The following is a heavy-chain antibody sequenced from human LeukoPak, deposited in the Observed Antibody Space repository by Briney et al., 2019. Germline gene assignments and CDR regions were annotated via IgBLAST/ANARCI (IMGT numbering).Heavy chain of an antibody. J-gene: IGHJ5*01. V-gene: IGHV1-69*04. CDR2: IIPILGIA. D-gene: IGHD3-10*01. CDR3: ARDRSSGSYYPNWFDS. Sequence: AASVKVSCKASGGTFSSYAISWVRQAPGQGLEWMGRIIPILGIANYAQKFQGRVTITADKSTSTAYMELSSLRSEDTAVYYCARDRSSGSYYPNWFDSWGQGTLVTVSS. CDR1: GGTFSSYA.